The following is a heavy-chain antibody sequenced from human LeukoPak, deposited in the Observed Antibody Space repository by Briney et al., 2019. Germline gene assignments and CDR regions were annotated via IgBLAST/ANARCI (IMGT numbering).Heavy chain of an antibody. CDR1: GGSFSDFY. Sequence: SETLSLTCTVSGGSFSDFYWTWIRQSPGQGLEWIGYSGSSNYNPSLKSRVTISVDTSNRHFSLTLISVTAADTGIYYCARTRRHYYGSGKNLTPWPAGLDVWGQGTTVIVS. V-gene: IGHV4-59*01. CDR3: ARTRRHYYGSGKNLTPWPAGLDV. D-gene: IGHD3-10*01. CDR2: SGSS. J-gene: IGHJ6*02.